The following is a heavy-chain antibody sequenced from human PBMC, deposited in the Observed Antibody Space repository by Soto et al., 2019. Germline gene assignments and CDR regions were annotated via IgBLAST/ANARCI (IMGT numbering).Heavy chain of an antibody. D-gene: IGHD6-13*01. CDR2: IYPGDSDT. Sequence: GESLKISCKGSGYSFTSYWIGWVRQMPGKGLEWMGIIYPGDSDTRYSPSFQGQVTISADKSISTAYLQWSSLKASDTAMYYCARHTGEIAAAGKPYYYYMDVWGKGTTVTVSS. CDR3: ARHTGEIAAAGKPYYYYMDV. V-gene: IGHV5-51*01. J-gene: IGHJ6*03. CDR1: GYSFTSYW.